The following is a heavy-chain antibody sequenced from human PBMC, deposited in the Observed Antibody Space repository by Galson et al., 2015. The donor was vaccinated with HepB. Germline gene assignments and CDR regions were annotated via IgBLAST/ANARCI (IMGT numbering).Heavy chain of an antibody. Sequence: SLRLSCAASGFTFSSYGMHWVRQAPGKGLEWVAVIWYDGSNKYYADSVKGRFTISRDNSKNTLYLQMNSLRAEDTAVYYCASEGYYGSGPTGAFDIWGQGTMVTVSS. J-gene: IGHJ3*02. CDR3: ASEGYYGSGPTGAFDI. D-gene: IGHD3-10*01. CDR2: IWYDGSNK. CDR1: GFTFSSYG. V-gene: IGHV3-33*08.